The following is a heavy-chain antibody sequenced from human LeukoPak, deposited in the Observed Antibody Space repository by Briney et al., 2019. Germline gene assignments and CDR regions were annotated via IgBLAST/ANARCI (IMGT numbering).Heavy chain of an antibody. CDR2: IKQDGSEK. Sequence: PGGSLRLSCAASGFTFSNYAMSWVRQAPGKGLEWVANIKQDGSEKYYVDSVKGRFTISRDNAKNSLYLQMNSLRAEDTAVYYCARDFYYMDVWGKGTTVTVSS. J-gene: IGHJ6*03. V-gene: IGHV3-7*01. CDR3: ARDFYYMDV. CDR1: GFTFSNYA.